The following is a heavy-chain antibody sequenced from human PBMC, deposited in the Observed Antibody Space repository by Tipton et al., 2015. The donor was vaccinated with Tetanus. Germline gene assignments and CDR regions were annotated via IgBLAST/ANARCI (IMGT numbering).Heavy chain of an antibody. V-gene: IGHV4-59*01. CDR2: VHYSGKT. CDR1: GGSINTYY. D-gene: IGHD4-17*01. Sequence: GLVKPSETLSLNYTVSGGSINTYYWSWIRQPPGRGLEWIGYVHYSGKTNYSPSLTSRVTLSVDTSRKQFSLKLRSVTAADTAVYYCARSYGDTFLFRLDYWGQGALVTVSS. CDR3: ARSYGDTFLFRLDY. J-gene: IGHJ4*02.